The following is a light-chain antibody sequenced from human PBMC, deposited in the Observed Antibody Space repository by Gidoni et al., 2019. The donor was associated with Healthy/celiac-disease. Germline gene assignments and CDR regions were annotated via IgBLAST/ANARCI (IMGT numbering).Light chain of an antibody. CDR2: SNN. V-gene: IGLV1-44*01. CDR3: AAWDDSLNGDVV. Sequence: QSVLTQPPSASGTPGQSVTISCSGSSSNNGSNTLNWYQQLPGTDPKLLIYSNNQRPSGVPDRFSCSKSGPSASLAISGLQSEDEADYYCAAWDDSLNGDVVFGGGTKLTVL. J-gene: IGLJ2*01. CDR1: SSNNGSNT.